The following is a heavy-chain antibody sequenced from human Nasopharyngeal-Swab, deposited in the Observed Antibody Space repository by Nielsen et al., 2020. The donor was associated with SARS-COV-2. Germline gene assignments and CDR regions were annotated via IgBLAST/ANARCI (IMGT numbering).Heavy chain of an antibody. V-gene: IGHV3-33*01. Sequence: VGQAPGKGLEWVAVIWYDGSNKYYADSVKGRFTISRDNSKNTLYLQMNSLRAEDTAVYYCARGIAAAPAVYYGMDVWGQGTTVTVSS. D-gene: IGHD6-13*01. CDR2: IWYDGSNK. J-gene: IGHJ6*02. CDR3: ARGIAAAPAVYYGMDV.